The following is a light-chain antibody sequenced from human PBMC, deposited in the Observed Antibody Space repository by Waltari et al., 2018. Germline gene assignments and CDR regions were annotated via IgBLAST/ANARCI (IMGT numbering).Light chain of an antibody. Sequence: SYVLTQPSSVSVAPGQTASIAWGGDNIGNKPVHWYQQRPGQAPVLVVYDSDDRPSGIPDRFAGSNAGSTATLTVSRVGAGDEADYYCQVWDPTSSHWIFGGGTKLTVL. CDR2: DSD. CDR1: NIGNKP. CDR3: QVWDPTSSHWI. J-gene: IGLJ2*01. V-gene: IGLV3-21*02.